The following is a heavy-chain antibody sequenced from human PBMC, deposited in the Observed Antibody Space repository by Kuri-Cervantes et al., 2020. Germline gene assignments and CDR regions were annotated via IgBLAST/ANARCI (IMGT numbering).Heavy chain of an antibody. V-gene: IGHV3-7*01. CDR3: ACPAYGSWPV. Sequence: GESLKISCAASGFTFSSYWMSWVRQAPGKGLEWVANIKQDGSEKYYVDSVKGRFTISRDNAKNSLYLQMSSLRAEDTAVYYCACPAYGSWPVWGQGTTVTVSS. J-gene: IGHJ6*02. CDR1: GFTFSSYW. D-gene: IGHD3-10*01. CDR2: IKQDGSEK.